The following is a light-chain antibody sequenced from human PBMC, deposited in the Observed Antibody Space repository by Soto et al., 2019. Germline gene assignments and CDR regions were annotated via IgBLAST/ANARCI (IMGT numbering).Light chain of an antibody. CDR2: DVT. CDR1: SSDVGGYNY. Sequence: QSAPTQPASVSGSPGQSITISCTGTSSDVGGYNYVSWYQQHPGKAPKIIIYDVTYRPSGVSDRFSGSKSGNTASLTISGLQAEDEADYYCISYTTATPVVFGGGTKLTVL. CDR3: ISYTTATPVV. V-gene: IGLV2-14*01. J-gene: IGLJ2*01.